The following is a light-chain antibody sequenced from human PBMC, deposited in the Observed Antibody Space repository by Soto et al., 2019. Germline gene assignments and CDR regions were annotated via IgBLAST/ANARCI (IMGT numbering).Light chain of an antibody. CDR1: SSDVGGYNY. V-gene: IGLV2-14*01. J-gene: IGLJ1*01. CDR3: SSYVTDSTYV. CDR2: EVS. Sequence: QSALTQPASVSGSPGQSITISCTGTSSDVGGYNYVSWYQHHPGKAPKLMIYEVSNRPSGVSYRFSGSKSGNTASLTISGLQAEDEADYYCSSYVTDSTYVFGTGTKV.